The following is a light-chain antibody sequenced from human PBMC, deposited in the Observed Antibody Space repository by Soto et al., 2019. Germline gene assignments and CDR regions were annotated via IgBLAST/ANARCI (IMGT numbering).Light chain of an antibody. V-gene: IGKV3-20*01. CDR2: GAS. J-gene: IGKJ1*01. Sequence: EIVLTQSPGTLSLSPGERATLSCRASQSVSNSYLAWYQQKPGQASRLLIYGASSRATGIPDRFSGSGSGTDFTLTISRLEPEDFAVYYCKQYGSSPWTFGQGTKVEIK. CDR1: QSVSNSY. CDR3: KQYGSSPWT.